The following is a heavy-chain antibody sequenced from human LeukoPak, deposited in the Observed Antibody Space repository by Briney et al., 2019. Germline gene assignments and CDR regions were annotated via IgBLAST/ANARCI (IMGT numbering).Heavy chain of an antibody. J-gene: IGHJ4*02. Sequence: SETLSLTCIVSGGSISSSTYTWGWIRQPPGKGLEWIATVYNGASTYFNPSLKSRATISADTSKNQFYLTLRFVTAADTAVYYCVREAPHLDYWGQGTQVTVSS. CDR3: VREAPHLDY. V-gene: IGHV4-39*07. CDR1: GGSISSSTYT. CDR2: VYNGAST.